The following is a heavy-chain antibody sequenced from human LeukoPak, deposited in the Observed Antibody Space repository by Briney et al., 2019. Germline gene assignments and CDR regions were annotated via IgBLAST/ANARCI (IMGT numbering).Heavy chain of an antibody. CDR1: GYTFTSYG. CDR2: ISAYNGNA. J-gene: IGHJ4*02. CDR3: ARTCSGYYLLDY. V-gene: IGHV1-18*01. Sequence: ASVKVSCKASGYTFTSYGISWVRQAPGQGLEWMGWISAYNGNANYAQKLQGRVTMTTDTSTSTAYMELRSLRSDDTAVYYCARTCSGYYLLDYWGQGTLVTVSS. D-gene: IGHD3-22*01.